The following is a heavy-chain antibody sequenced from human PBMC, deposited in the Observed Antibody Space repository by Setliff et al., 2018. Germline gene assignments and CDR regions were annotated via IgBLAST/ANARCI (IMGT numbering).Heavy chain of an antibody. CDR1: GYTFTGYY. CDR2: INPNSGGT. Sequence: ASVKVSCKASGYTFTGYYMHWVRQAPGQGLEWMGWINPNSGGTNYAQKFQGWVTMIRDTSISTAYMELSRLRSDDTAVYYCARGPAGTYAFDIWGQGTMVTVSS. CDR3: ARGPAGTYAFDI. J-gene: IGHJ3*02. D-gene: IGHD1-7*01. V-gene: IGHV1-2*04.